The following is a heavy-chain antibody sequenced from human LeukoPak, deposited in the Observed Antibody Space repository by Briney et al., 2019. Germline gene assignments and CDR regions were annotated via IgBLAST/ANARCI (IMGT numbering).Heavy chain of an antibody. CDR3: ARHERFLECPVDY. D-gene: IGHD3-3*01. CDR2: IIPILGIA. Sequence: ASVKVSCKASGGIFSSYAISWVRQAPGQGLEWMGRIIPILGIANYAQKFQGRVTITADKSTSTAYMELSSLRSEDTAVYYCARHERFLECPVDYWGQGTLVTVSS. J-gene: IGHJ4*02. CDR1: GGIFSSYA. V-gene: IGHV1-69*04.